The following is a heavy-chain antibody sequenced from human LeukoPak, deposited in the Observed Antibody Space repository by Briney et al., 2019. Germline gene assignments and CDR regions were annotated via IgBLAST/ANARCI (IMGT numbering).Heavy chain of an antibody. CDR3: ARGPAANSGNYYVGDY. V-gene: IGHV3-74*01. CDR2: INDDGSTT. Sequence: GGSLRLSCAASGFTFSRSWMHWVRQAPGKGLVWVSRINDDGSTTSYADSVKGRFTISRDNAKNTLYLQMNSLRAEDTAAYYCARGPAANSGNYYVGDYWGQGTLVTVSS. D-gene: IGHD1-26*01. J-gene: IGHJ4*02. CDR1: GFTFSRSW.